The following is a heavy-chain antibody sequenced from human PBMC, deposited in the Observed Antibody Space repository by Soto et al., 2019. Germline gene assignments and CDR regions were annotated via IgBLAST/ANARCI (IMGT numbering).Heavy chain of an antibody. V-gene: IGHV4-30-4*01. J-gene: IGHJ6*02. CDR2: IFHSGST. CDR3: ARDRYYGSGTYYNFYSGMDV. D-gene: IGHD3-10*01. CDR1: GGSINSGDYY. Sequence: SETLSLTCTVSGGSINSGDYYWTWVRQPPGKGLEWIGNIFHSGSTYYTPSLQSRVTITLDTSKNHFSLKLSSVTPADTAVYYCARDRYYGSGTYYNFYSGMDVWGQGTTVTVSS.